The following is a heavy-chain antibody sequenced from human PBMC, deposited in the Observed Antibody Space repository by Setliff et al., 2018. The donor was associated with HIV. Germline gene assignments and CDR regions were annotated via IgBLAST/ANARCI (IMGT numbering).Heavy chain of an antibody. V-gene: IGHV1-69*10. CDR2: LIPIVDIT. J-gene: IGHJ3*02. D-gene: IGHD3-9*01. Sequence: SVKVSCKASGGTFSNYAFSWVRQAPGQGLEWMGGLIPIVDITKSTQKFRDRVTFTADESTKTAQMELSGLTFEDTAVYYCAKGPTFEDAFDIWGQGTVVTVSS. CDR1: GGTFSNYA. CDR3: AKGPTFEDAFDI.